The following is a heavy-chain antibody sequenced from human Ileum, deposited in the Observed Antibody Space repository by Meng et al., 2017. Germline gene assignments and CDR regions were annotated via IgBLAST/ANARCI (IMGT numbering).Heavy chain of an antibody. Sequence: ASVKVSCMASGYTFTDYYMHWMRQAPGQGLEGMGWIDPYSGGTNYAQKFQGRVTVTRDTSIGTASMELSRLTSDDTAVYYCARGPSTAAFDYWGQGTLVTVSS. D-gene: IGHD6-6*01. CDR2: IDPYSGGT. CDR1: GYTFTDYY. V-gene: IGHV1-2*02. J-gene: IGHJ4*02. CDR3: ARGPSTAAFDY.